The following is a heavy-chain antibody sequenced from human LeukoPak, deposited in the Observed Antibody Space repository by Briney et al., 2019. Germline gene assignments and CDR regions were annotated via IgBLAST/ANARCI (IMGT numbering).Heavy chain of an antibody. D-gene: IGHD6-19*01. CDR1: GFTFSSYW. CDR2: TKQDGSEK. Sequence: PGGSLRLSCAASGFTFSSYWMSWVRQAPGKGLEWVANTKQDGSEKNYVDSVKGRFTISRDNAKNSLYLQMNSLRAEDTAVYYCARDQDAYSSGWYGVFDYWGQGTLVTVSS. J-gene: IGHJ4*02. V-gene: IGHV3-7*05. CDR3: ARDQDAYSSGWYGVFDY.